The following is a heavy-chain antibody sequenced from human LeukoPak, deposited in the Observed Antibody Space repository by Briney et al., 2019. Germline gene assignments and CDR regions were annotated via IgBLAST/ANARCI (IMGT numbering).Heavy chain of an antibody. J-gene: IGHJ4*02. V-gene: IGHV3-23*01. D-gene: IGHD1-14*01. CDR3: AKITDS. CDR1: GFTFSNYA. Sequence: PGGSLRLSCAASGFTFSNYAMSWVRQAPGKGLEWVSSISGSIENTYYADSVWGRFTISRDNSKNTVYLQMSSLRAEDTAVYYCAKITDSWGQGTLVTVS. CDR2: ISGSIENT.